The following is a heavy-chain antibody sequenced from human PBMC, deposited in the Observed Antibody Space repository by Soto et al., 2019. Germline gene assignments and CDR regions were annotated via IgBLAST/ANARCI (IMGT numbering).Heavy chain of an antibody. CDR2: ISYDGSNK. J-gene: IGHJ4*02. CDR3: AGDTAFGTSAPFDY. Sequence: GGSLRLSCAASGFTFSSYGMHWVRQAPGKGLEWVAVISYDGSNKYYADSVKGRFTISRDNSKNTLYLQMNSLRAEDTAVYYCAGDTAFGTSAPFDYWGQGTLVTVSS. D-gene: IGHD3-3*02. CDR1: GFTFSSYG. V-gene: IGHV3-30*03.